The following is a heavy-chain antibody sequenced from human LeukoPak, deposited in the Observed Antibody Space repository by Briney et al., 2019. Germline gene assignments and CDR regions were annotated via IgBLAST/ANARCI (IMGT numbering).Heavy chain of an antibody. CDR3: ARAGIVGAPDAFDI. CDR1: GGSIISSSYY. D-gene: IGHD1-26*01. J-gene: IGHJ3*02. CDR2: IYYSGST. V-gene: IGHV4-39*01. Sequence: SETLSLTCTVSGGSIISSSYYWGWIRQPPGKGLEWIGSIYYSGSTYYNPSLKSRVTISVDTSKNQFSLKLSSVTAADTAVYYCARAGIVGAPDAFDIWGQGTMVTVSS.